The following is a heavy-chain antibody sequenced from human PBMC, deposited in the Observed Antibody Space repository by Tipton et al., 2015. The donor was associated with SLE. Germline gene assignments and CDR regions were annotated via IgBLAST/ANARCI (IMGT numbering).Heavy chain of an antibody. CDR2: IYISGST. J-gene: IGHJ1*01. V-gene: IGHV4-4*09. CDR3: ARYGTYDGSRYFQH. CDR1: GGSISSYY. D-gene: IGHD1-26*01. Sequence: TLSLTCTVSGGSISSYYWSWIRQPAGKGLEWIGYIYISGSTNYNPSLKSRVTISVDTSKNQFSLKLSSVTAADTAVYYCARYGTYDGSRYFQHWGQGTLVTVSS.